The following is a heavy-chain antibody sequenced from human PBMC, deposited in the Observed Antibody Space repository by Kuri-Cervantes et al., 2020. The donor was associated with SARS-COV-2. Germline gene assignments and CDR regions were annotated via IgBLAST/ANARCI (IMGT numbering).Heavy chain of an antibody. CDR1: GGSISSSSHY. V-gene: IGHV4-39*01. Sequence: ESLKISCTVSGGSISSSSHYWGWIRQPPGKGLEWIGSIYYSGSTYHNPSLKSRVTTSVDTSKNQFSLKLSSVTAADTAVYYCAITEYQLLFHNWFDPWGQGTLVTVSS. D-gene: IGHD2-2*01. CDR3: AITEYQLLFHNWFDP. J-gene: IGHJ5*02. CDR2: IYYSGST.